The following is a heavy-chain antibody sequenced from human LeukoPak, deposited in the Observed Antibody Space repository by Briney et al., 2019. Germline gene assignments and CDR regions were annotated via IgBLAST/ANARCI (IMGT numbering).Heavy chain of an antibody. CDR2: ISSSSSYI. CDR1: GFTFSSYS. J-gene: IGHJ4*02. Sequence: PGGSLRLSCAASGFTFSSYSMNWVRQAPGKRLEWVSSISSSSSYIYYADSVKGRFTISRDNAKNSLYLRMNSLRAEDTAVYYCARDLRDPEGDYWGQGTLVTVYS. V-gene: IGHV3-21*01. CDR3: ARDLRDPEGDY. D-gene: IGHD4-17*01.